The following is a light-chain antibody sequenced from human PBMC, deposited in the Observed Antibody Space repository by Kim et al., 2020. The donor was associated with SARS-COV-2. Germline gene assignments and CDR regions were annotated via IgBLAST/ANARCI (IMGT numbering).Light chain of an antibody. J-gene: IGLJ3*02. Sequence: ELTQPPSASGTPGQRVTISCSGSSSNIGSNYVYWYQQLPGTAPKLLIYRNNQRPSGVPDRFSGSKSGTSASLAISGLRSEDEADYYCAAWDDSLSGWVFGGGTQLAVL. V-gene: IGLV1-47*01. CDR3: AAWDDSLSGWV. CDR1: SSNIGSNY. CDR2: RNN.